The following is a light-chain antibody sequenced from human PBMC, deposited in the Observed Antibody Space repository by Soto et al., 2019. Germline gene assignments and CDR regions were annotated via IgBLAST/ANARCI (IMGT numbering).Light chain of an antibody. V-gene: IGKV1-33*01. Sequence: DIQMTQSPSSLSASVGDRVTITCQASQDISNYLNWYQQKPGKAPKLLIYDASNLETGVPSRFSGSGSGTDVTVTISSLQPEDIATYYCQQYDNLPFTFGGGTKVEIK. J-gene: IGKJ4*01. CDR3: QQYDNLPFT. CDR1: QDISNY. CDR2: DAS.